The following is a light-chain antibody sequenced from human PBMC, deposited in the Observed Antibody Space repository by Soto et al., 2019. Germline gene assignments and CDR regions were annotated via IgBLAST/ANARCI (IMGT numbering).Light chain of an antibody. CDR3: QRYDSDPYT. Sequence: DIQMTQSPSSLSASVGDRVTITCRASQGINTFLAWYQQKAGKVPNLLLYGESNLQSGVPSRFSGSGSGTDFTLIISSLQPEDVATYYCQRYDSDPYTFGQGTKLEIK. V-gene: IGKV1-27*01. J-gene: IGKJ2*01. CDR1: QGINTF. CDR2: GES.